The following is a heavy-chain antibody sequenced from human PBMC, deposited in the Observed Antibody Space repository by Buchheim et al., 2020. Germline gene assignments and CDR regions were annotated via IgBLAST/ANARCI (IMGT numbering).Heavy chain of an antibody. CDR3: ASTDRGSFDY. D-gene: IGHD3-10*01. CDR2: IGATGSNI. V-gene: IGHV3-33*01. J-gene: IGHJ4*02. CDR1: GFVFSTYF. Sequence: QVQLVESGGGVVQPGRSLRLSCAASGFVFSTYFMHWVRQVPGKGLEWVAVIGATGSNIYYGDSVKGRLPISRDNSKNTLYLQMNSLRAEDTAVYYCASTDRGSFDYWGQGTL.